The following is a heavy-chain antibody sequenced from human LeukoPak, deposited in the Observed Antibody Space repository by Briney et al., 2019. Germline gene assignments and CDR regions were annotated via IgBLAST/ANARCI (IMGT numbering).Heavy chain of an antibody. D-gene: IGHD6-19*01. CDR1: GYTFSDYY. J-gene: IGHJ3*02. CDR2: INPNSGGT. CDR3: ARWRENGWYSGGYAFDI. V-gene: IGHV1-2*02. Sequence: ASVKVSCKASGYTFSDYYIHWVRQAPGQGLEWMGWINPNSGGTNYAQNFQGRVTMTRDTSISTAYMELSRLRSDDTAVYYCARWRENGWYSGGYAFDIWGQGTVVTVSS.